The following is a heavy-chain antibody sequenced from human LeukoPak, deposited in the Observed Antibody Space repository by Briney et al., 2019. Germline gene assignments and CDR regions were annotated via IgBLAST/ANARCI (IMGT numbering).Heavy chain of an antibody. Sequence: GASVKVSCKASGYTFTGYYMHWVRQAPGQGLEWMGWINPNSGGTNYAQKLQGRVTMTTDTSTSTAYMELRSLRSDDTAVYYCARTRDDIVVVPTVIPWFDPWGQGTLVTVSS. V-gene: IGHV1-2*02. CDR1: GYTFTGYY. CDR3: ARTRDDIVVVPTVIPWFDP. D-gene: IGHD2-2*02. J-gene: IGHJ5*02. CDR2: INPNSGGT.